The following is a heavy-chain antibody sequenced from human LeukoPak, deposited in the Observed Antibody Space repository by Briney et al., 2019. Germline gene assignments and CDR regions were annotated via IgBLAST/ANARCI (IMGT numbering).Heavy chain of an antibody. J-gene: IGHJ5*02. D-gene: IGHD3-3*01. CDR1: GGSISSSSYY. CDR3: ARRSYDFWSGYPYNWFDP. Sequence: SETLSLTCTVSGGSISSSSYYWGWIRQPPGKGLEWIGSIYYSGSTYYNPSLRSQVPISVDTSKNQFSLKLSSVTAANTAVYYCARRSYDFWSGYPYNWFDPWGQGTLVTVSS. CDR2: IYYSGST. V-gene: IGHV4-39*01.